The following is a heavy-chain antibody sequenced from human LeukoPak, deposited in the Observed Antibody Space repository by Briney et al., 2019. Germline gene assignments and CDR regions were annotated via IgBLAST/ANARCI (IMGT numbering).Heavy chain of an antibody. CDR1: GCTFTSYG. CDR3: ARVRYRLAETYIDY. Sequence: GSVKVSCKASGCTFTSYGISWVRQAPGQGLEWMGWISAYNGNTNYAQKLQGRVTMTTDTSTSTAYMELSRLRSDDTAVYYCARVRYRLAETYIDYWGQGTLVTVSS. CDR2: ISAYNGNT. J-gene: IGHJ4*02. V-gene: IGHV1-18*01. D-gene: IGHD3-16*01.